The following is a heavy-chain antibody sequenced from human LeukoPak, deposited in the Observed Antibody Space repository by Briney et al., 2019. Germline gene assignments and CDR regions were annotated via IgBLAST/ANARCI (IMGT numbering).Heavy chain of an antibody. CDR2: VSAHNGNT. D-gene: IGHD3-10*01. V-gene: IGHV1-18*01. J-gene: IGHJ3*01. Sequence: ASVKVSCKASGFTFSTYYINWVRQAPGQGLEWMGWVSAHNGNTLYAQRLQGRVTMTTDTSTSTGYVELKNLTSDDTAVYYCARVQSYSLLWFGEPLGAFDFWGQGTTVTVSS. CDR3: ARVQSYSLLWFGEPLGAFDF. CDR1: GFTFSTYY.